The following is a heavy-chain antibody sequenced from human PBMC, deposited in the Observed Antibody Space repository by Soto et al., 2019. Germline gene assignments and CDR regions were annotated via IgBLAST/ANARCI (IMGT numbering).Heavy chain of an antibody. V-gene: IGHV4-39*01. D-gene: IGHD3-10*01. Sequence: SETLSLTCTVSGGSIIRSSYYWGWIRQPPGKGLEWIGSIYYSGSTYYNPSLKSRVTISVDTSKNQFSLKLSSVTAADTAVYYCARHLSMVLGVIRIYYYYGMYVWGQGTTVT. CDR2: IYYSGST. CDR3: ARHLSMVLGVIRIYYYYGMYV. J-gene: IGHJ6*02. CDR1: GGSIIRSSYY.